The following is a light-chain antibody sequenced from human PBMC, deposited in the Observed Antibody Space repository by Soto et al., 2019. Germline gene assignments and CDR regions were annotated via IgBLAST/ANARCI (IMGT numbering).Light chain of an antibody. CDR1: SNDVGHFNY. J-gene: IGLJ1*01. CDR3: TSFTTRDTFV. Sequence: QSVLAQPASVSGSPGQSITISCTGTSNDVGHFNYVSWFQQHQGKAPKLLIFDVNNWPSGVSDRFSGSKSGNTASLTISGLQPEDEADYYCTSFTTRDTFVFGSGTKVTVL. CDR2: DVN. V-gene: IGLV2-14*03.